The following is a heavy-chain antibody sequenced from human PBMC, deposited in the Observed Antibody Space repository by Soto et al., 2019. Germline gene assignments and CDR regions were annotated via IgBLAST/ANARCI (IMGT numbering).Heavy chain of an antibody. V-gene: IGHV1-69*01. CDR3: AIVDDYGGNSDY. D-gene: IGHD4-17*01. J-gene: IGHJ4*02. CDR2: IIPVFGTT. Sequence: QVQLVQSGAEVKKPGSSVKVSCKASGGTFSGYIITWVRQAPGQGLEWMGGIIPVFGTTNSAQKFLGRVTITADASTNTAYMELSSLRSEDTAMHYCAIVDDYGGNSDYWGQGTLVTVSS. CDR1: GGTFSGYI.